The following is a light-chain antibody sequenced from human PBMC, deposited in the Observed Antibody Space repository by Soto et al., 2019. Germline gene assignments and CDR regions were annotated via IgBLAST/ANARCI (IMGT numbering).Light chain of an antibody. J-gene: IGLJ1*01. Sequence: QSVLTQPASVSGAPGQSIAISCTGTSSDVGGYNYVSWYQHHPGKAPKLMVYDVSNRPSGVSTRFSGAKSGNTASLTISGRQAGDEADYYCSSYTSGSTYVFGTGTKLTVL. CDR2: DVS. CDR3: SSYTSGSTYV. V-gene: IGLV2-14*03. CDR1: SSDVGGYNY.